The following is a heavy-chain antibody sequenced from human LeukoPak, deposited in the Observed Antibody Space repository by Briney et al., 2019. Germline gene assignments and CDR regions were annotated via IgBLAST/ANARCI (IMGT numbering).Heavy chain of an antibody. CDR3: AKGHYYGSGSLDY. CDR2: ISASGGST. V-gene: IGHV3-23*01. Sequence: GGSLRLSCAASGFTFSSSAMSWVRQVPGKGLEWVSGISASGGSTYYADSVRGRFTISRDNSKNTLYVQMNSLRAENTAVYYCAKGHYYGSGSLDYWGQGTLVTVSS. D-gene: IGHD3-10*01. J-gene: IGHJ4*02. CDR1: GFTFSSSA.